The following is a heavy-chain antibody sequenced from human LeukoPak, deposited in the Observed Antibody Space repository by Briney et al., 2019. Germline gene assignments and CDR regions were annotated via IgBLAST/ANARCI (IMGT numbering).Heavy chain of an antibody. D-gene: IGHD4/OR15-4a*01. CDR3: ARRAGAYSHPYDY. CDR2: INQDSSEK. Sequence: GGSLRLSCIASGFTLSTSWMSWVRQAPGKGLEWVANINQDSSEKLYVDSVKGRFTISRDNSKNTLYLQMNSLRAEDTAVYYCARRAGAYSHPYDYWGQGTLVTVSS. CDR1: GFTLSTSW. J-gene: IGHJ4*02. V-gene: IGHV3-7*03.